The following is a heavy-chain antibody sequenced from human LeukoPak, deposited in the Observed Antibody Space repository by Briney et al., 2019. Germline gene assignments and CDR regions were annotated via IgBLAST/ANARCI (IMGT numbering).Heavy chain of an antibody. Sequence: GGSLRLSCAASGFAFSVSWMHWVRQAPGKGLVWVSVIRSDGSGTAYADSVKGRFTISRDNAKNTVYLQMNSLRDEDTAVYYCAKDYFGSLEYWGQGTLVTVSS. CDR1: GFAFSVSW. J-gene: IGHJ4*02. V-gene: IGHV3-74*03. D-gene: IGHD2/OR15-2a*01. CDR3: AKDYFGSLEY. CDR2: IRSDGSGT.